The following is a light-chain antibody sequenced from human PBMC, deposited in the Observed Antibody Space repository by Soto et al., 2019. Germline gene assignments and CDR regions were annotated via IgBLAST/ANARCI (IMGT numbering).Light chain of an antibody. CDR1: SSDVGGYNY. Sequence: QSALTQPRSVSGSPGQSVTTSCTGTSSDVGGYNYVSWYQQHPGKAPKLMIYDVSKRPSGVPDRFSGSKSGNTASLTISGLQAEDEADYYCCSYAGSYIFVFGGGTKLTVL. CDR3: CSYAGSYIFV. V-gene: IGLV2-11*01. J-gene: IGLJ3*02. CDR2: DVS.